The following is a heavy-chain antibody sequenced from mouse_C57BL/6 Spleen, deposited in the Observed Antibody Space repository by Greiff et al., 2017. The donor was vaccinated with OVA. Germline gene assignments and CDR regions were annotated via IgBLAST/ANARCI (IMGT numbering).Heavy chain of an antibody. D-gene: IGHD2-1*01. CDR3: ASGSTMVTSYAMDY. CDR1: GYTFTSYT. CDR2: INPSSGYT. J-gene: IGHJ4*01. V-gene: IGHV1-4*01. Sequence: VQLQQSGAELARPGASVKMSCKASGYTFTSYTMHWVKQRPGQGLEWIGYINPSSGYTKYNQKFKDKATLTADKSSSTAYMQLSSLTSEDSAVYYCASGSTMVTSYAMDYWGQGTSVTVSS.